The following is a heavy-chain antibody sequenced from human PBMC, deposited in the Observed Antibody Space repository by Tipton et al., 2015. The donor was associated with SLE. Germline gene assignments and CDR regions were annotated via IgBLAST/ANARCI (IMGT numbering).Heavy chain of an antibody. Sequence: GLVKPSETLSLICTVSGGSISSGGYYRSWFRQHPGKGLEWIGYIYYSGSTNYNPSLKSRVTISVDTSKNQFSLKLSSVTSTDTAVYYCARDFSKVYCSGGSCYSGFDYWGQGTLVTVSS. CDR1: GGSISSGGYY. V-gene: IGHV4-31*03. CDR3: ARDFSKVYCSGGSCYSGFDY. CDR2: IYYSGST. D-gene: IGHD2-15*01. J-gene: IGHJ4*02.